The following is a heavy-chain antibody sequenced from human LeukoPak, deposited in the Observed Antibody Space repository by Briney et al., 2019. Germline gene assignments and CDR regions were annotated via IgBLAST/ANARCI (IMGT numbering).Heavy chain of an antibody. CDR1: GFTFSSYA. V-gene: IGHV3-30-3*01. J-gene: IGHJ4*02. D-gene: IGHD4-23*01. Sequence: GGSLRLSCAASGFTFSSYAMHWVRQAPGKGLEWVAVISYDGSNKYYADSVKGRFTISRDNSKNTLYLQMNSLRAEDTAVYYCAKDPLRWLDYWGQGTLVTVSS. CDR2: ISYDGSNK. CDR3: AKDPLRWLDY.